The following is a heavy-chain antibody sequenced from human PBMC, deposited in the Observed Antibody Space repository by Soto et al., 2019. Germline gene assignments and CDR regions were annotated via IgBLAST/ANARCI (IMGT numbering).Heavy chain of an antibody. CDR1: GFTFSSYA. CDR2: ISYDGSNK. CDR3: ARDVGSETIDY. J-gene: IGHJ4*02. V-gene: IGHV3-30-3*01. Sequence: QVQLVESGGGVVQPGRSLRLSCAASGFTFSSYAMHWVRQAPGKGLEWVAVISYDGSNKYYADSVKGRFTISRDNSKNTLYRQMNSLRAEDTAVYYCARDVGSETIDYWGQGTLVTVSS. D-gene: IGHD3-10*01.